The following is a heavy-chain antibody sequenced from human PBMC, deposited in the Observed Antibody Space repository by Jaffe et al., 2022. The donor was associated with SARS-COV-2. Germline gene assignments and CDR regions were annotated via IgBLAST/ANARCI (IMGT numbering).Heavy chain of an antibody. CDR3: ARVWFGELVDY. D-gene: IGHD3-10*01. CDR2: INSDGSGT. V-gene: IGHV3-74*01. J-gene: IGHJ4*02. CDR1: GFTFTNYW. Sequence: EVQLVESGGGLVQPGGSLRLSCAASGFTFTNYWMHWVRQSPGKGLVWVSRINSDGSGTTYADSVKGRFTISRDNAKNTLYLQMNSLRAEDTAVYYCARVWFGELVDYWGQGTLVTVSS.